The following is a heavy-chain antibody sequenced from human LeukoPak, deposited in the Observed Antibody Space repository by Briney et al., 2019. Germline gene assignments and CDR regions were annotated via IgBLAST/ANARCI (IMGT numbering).Heavy chain of an antibody. CDR1: GFTFSSYS. CDR2: ISSSSSTI. Sequence: GGSLRLSCAASGFTFSSYSMNWVRQAPGKGLEWVSYISSSSSTIYYADSVKGRFTISRDNAKNSLYLQMNSLRAEDTAVYYCARDHQGSGSYYPTPSDYWGQGTLVTVSS. J-gene: IGHJ4*02. V-gene: IGHV3-48*04. CDR3: ARDHQGSGSYYPTPSDY. D-gene: IGHD3-10*01.